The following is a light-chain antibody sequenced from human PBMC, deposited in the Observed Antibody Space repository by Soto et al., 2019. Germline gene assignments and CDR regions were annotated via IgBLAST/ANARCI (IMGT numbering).Light chain of an antibody. CDR1: SSDVGGYNY. Sequence: QSALTQPASVSGSPGQSITISCTGTSSDVGGYNYVSWYQKHPGKAPNLIIYEVSNRPSGISNRFSGSKSGNTASLTISGLQAEDEADYYCSSYTSSSTRVFGGGTKLTVL. CDR2: EVS. V-gene: IGLV2-14*01. J-gene: IGLJ2*01. CDR3: SSYTSSSTRV.